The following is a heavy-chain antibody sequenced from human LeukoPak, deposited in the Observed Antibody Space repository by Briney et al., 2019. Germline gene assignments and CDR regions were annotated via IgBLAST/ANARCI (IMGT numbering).Heavy chain of an antibody. CDR2: IIPIFGTA. Sequence: ASVKVSCKASGGTFSSYAISWVRQAPGQGLEWMGGIIPIFGTANYAQKFQGRVTITTDESTSTAYMELSSLRSEDTAVYYCARDLYEAVAVAGTGFGYYYGMDVWGQGTTVTVSS. V-gene: IGHV1-69*05. CDR3: ARDLYEAVAVAGTGFGYYYGMDV. D-gene: IGHD6-19*01. J-gene: IGHJ6*02. CDR1: GGTFSSYA.